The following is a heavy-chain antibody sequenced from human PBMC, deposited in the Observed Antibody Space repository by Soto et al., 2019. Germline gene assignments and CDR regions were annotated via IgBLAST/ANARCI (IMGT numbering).Heavy chain of an antibody. CDR3: AHTTVVTPKYYYYYYGMDV. V-gene: IGHV1-18*01. J-gene: IGHJ6*02. CDR2: ISAYNGNT. D-gene: IGHD4-17*01. CDR1: GYTFTSYG. Sequence: QVQLVQSGAEVKKPGASVKVSCKASGYTFTSYGISWVRQAPGQGLERMGWISAYNGNTNYAQKLQGRVTMTTDTATSTAYMELRSLRSDDTAVYYCAHTTVVTPKYYYYYYGMDVWGQGTTVTVSS.